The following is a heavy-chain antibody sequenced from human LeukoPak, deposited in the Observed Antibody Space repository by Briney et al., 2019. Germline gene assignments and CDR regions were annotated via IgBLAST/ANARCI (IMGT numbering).Heavy chain of an antibody. V-gene: IGHV3-23*01. J-gene: IGHJ4*02. Sequence: PGGSLRLSSAASGCFRSYAMSWVRQAPGKGLEWVLAISGSGTSTYYADSVKGRFTISRDNSKNTLYLQMNSLRAEDTAVYYCEGTYYYDSSDDYWGQGTLVTVSS. CDR3: EGTYYYDSSDDY. CDR1: GCFRSYA. D-gene: IGHD3-22*01. CDR2: ISGSGTST.